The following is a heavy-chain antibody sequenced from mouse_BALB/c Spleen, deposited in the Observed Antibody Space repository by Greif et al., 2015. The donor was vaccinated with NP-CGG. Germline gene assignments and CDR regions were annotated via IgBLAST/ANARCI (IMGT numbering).Heavy chain of an antibody. J-gene: IGHJ1*01. Sequence: EVQLQQSGAELVKPGASVKLSCTASGFNIKDTYMHWVKQRPEQGLEWIGRIDPANGNTKYDPKFQGKATITAHTSSNTAYLQLSRLTSEDTAVYYCARWDWYFDVWGAGTTVTVSS. CDR1: GFNIKDTY. CDR3: ARWDWYFDV. CDR2: IDPANGNT. V-gene: IGHV14-3*02.